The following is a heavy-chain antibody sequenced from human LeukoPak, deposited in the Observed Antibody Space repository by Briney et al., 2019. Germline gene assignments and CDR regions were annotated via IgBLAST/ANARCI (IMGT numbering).Heavy chain of an antibody. CDR1: GGSISSSSYY. CDR2: IYYSGST. Sequence: PSETLSLTCTVSGGSISSSSYYWGWIRQPPGKGLEWIGSIYYSGSTYYNPSLKSRVTISVDTSKNQFSLKLSSVTAAGTAVYYCARSGSSSSYYYGMDVWGQGTTVTVSS. V-gene: IGHV4-39*01. CDR3: ARSGSSSSYYYGMDV. D-gene: IGHD6-6*01. J-gene: IGHJ6*02.